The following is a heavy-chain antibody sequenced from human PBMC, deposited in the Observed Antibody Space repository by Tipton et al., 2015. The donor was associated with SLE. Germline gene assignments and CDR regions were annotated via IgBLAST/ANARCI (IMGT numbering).Heavy chain of an antibody. CDR3: ARQLPHSCWFAP. V-gene: IGHV1-46*01. D-gene: IGHD1-1*01. J-gene: IGHJ5*02. Sequence: QLVQSGAEVKKPGASVKVSCKASGYTLTSYFFHWVRQAPGQGLEWMGIINPGGDSATYAQKFLGRVTMTKDTSTSTVQMELRSLTTYVTAIYYCARQLPHSCWFAPWGQRALVTVSS. CDR1: GYTLTSYF. CDR2: INPGGDSA.